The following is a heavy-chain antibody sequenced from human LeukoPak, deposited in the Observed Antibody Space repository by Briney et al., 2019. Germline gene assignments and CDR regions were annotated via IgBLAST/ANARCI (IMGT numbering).Heavy chain of an antibody. CDR1: GFTFSDYY. Sequence: GGSLRLSRAASGFTFSDYYMTWMRQAPGKGLEWISYISTIAGTIYYADSMKGRFTISTDNAKTSLYLQMTILRAEDTAVYYCARDAIDSSGFDFDYWGQGTLVTVSS. CDR2: ISTIAGTI. D-gene: IGHD3-22*01. V-gene: IGHV3-11*01. J-gene: IGHJ4*02. CDR3: ARDAIDSSGFDFDY.